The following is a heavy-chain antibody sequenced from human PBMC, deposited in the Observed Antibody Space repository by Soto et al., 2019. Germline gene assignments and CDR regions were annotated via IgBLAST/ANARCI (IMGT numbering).Heavy chain of an antibody. CDR2: IYPGDSDT. V-gene: IGHV5-51*01. J-gene: IGHJ3*02. D-gene: IGHD3-22*01. CDR3: ARNRITMIVDDAFDI. CDR1: GYTFTDYW. Sequence: GESLKISCKVSGYTFTDYWIGWVRQLPGKGLEWMGIIYPGDSDTRYSPSFQGHVTITADKSISTAYLQWSSLKASDTAMYYCARNRITMIVDDAFDIWGQGTMVTVSS.